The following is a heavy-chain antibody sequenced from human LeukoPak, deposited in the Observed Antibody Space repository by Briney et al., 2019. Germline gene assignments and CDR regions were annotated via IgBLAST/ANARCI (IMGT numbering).Heavy chain of an antibody. V-gene: IGHV3-74*01. D-gene: IGHD1-26*01. Sequence: PGGSLRLSCAASGFTFSSYSMHWVRQAPGQGLVWVSGINPAGSSTNYADSVKGRFTISRDNAMNTLYLHLNSLRAEDTAVYYCARGVRGSYGTDLWGQGALVTVSS. J-gene: IGHJ5*02. CDR2: INPAGSST. CDR1: GFTFSSYS. CDR3: ARGVRGSYGTDL.